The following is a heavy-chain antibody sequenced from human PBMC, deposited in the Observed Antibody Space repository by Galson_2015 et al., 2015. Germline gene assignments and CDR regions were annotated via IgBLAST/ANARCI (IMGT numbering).Heavy chain of an antibody. V-gene: IGHV3-15*01. CDR3: TPLEVVPPRGGTGNWFDP. D-gene: IGHD1-14*01. CDR1: GFTFSNAW. J-gene: IGHJ5*02. CDR2: IKSKTDGGTT. Sequence: SLRLSCAASGFTFSNAWMSWVRQAPGKGLEWVGRIKSKTDGGTTDYAAPVKGRFTISRDDSKNTLYLQMNSLKTEDTAVYYCTPLEVVPPRGGTGNWFDPWGQGTLVTVSS.